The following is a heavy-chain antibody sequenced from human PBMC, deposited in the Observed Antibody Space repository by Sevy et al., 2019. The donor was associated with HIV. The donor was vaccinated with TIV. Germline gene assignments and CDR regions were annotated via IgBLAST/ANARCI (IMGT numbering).Heavy chain of an antibody. CDR2: INSDGRST. J-gene: IGHJ6*02. Sequence: GGSLRLSCTASGFTFSIFWMHWVRQAPGKGLVWVPHINSDGRSTTYADSVKGRFTISRDNAKNTLYLQMNSLRDEDTAVYFCARDKIYGMDVWGQGTTVTVSS. V-gene: IGHV3-74*01. CDR3: ARDKIYGMDV. CDR1: GFTFSIFW.